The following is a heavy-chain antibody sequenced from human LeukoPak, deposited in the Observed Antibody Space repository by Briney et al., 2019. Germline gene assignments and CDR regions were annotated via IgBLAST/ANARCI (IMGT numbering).Heavy chain of an antibody. V-gene: IGHV3-23*01. D-gene: IGHD1-26*01. J-gene: IGHJ4*02. CDR2: ISGSGGST. CDR3: AKDKYSGSYGPLDY. Sequence: GGSLRLSCAASEFTFSNYWMHWVRQAPGKGLEWVSAISGSGGSTYYADSVKGRFTISRDNSKNTLYLQMNSLRAEDTAVYYCAKDKYSGSYGPLDYWGQGTLVTVSS. CDR1: EFTFSNYW.